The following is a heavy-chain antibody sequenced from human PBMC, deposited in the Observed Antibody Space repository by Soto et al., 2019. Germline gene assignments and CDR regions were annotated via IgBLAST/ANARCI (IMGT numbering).Heavy chain of an antibody. CDR2: INSDGSST. CDR3: AREERVPYCSSTSCYESVINWFDP. D-gene: IGHD2-2*01. Sequence: PGGSLRLSCAASGFTFSSYWMHWVRQAPGKGLVWVSRINSDGSSTSYADSVKGRFTISRDNAKNTLYLQMNSLRAEDTAVYYCAREERVPYCSSTSCYESVINWFDPWGQGTLVTVSS. CDR1: GFTFSSYW. V-gene: IGHV3-74*01. J-gene: IGHJ5*02.